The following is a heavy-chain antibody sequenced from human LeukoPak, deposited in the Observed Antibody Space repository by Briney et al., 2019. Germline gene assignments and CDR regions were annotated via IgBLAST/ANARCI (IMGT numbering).Heavy chain of an antibody. V-gene: IGHV4-59*01. CDR2: IYYSGST. D-gene: IGHD6-13*01. CDR1: GGSISSYY. Sequence: SETLSLTCTVSGGSISSYYWSWIRQPPGKGLEWIGYIYYSGSTNYNPSLKSRVTISVDTSKNQFSLKLSSVTAADTAVYYCARSLAVAGRGSGYFDYWGQGTLVTVSS. J-gene: IGHJ4*02. CDR3: ARSLAVAGRGSGYFDY.